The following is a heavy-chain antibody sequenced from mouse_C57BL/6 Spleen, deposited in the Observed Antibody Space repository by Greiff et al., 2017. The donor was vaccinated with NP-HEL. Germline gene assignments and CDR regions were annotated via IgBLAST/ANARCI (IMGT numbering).Heavy chain of an antibody. V-gene: IGHV1-64*01. D-gene: IGHD1-1*01. CDR1: GYTFTSYW. CDR2: IHPNSGST. Sequence: QVQLQHPGAELVKPGASVKLSCKASGYTFTSYWMHWVKQRPGQGLEWIGMIHPNSGSTNYNEKFKSKATLTVDKSSSTAYMQLSSLTSEDSAVYYCANYGSSPWFAYWGQGTLVTVSA. J-gene: IGHJ3*01. CDR3: ANYGSSPWFAY.